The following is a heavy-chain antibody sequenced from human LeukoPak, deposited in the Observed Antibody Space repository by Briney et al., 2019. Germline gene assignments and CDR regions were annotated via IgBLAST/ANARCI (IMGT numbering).Heavy chain of an antibody. CDR1: GFIFSNYG. CDR3: AREWGRTAVAGGPGY. Sequence: HPGRSLRLSCEASGFIFSNYGMHWVRQAPGKGLEWLALIWYDGQTKFYADSVKGRFTISRDNSGNTLFLHMTSLRVEDTAVYYCAREWGRTAVAGGPGYWGQGALVTVSS. D-gene: IGHD6-19*01. V-gene: IGHV3-33*01. CDR2: IWYDGQTK. J-gene: IGHJ4*02.